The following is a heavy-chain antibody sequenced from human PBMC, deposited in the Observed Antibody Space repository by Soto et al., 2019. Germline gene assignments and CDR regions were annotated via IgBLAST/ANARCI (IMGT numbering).Heavy chain of an antibody. D-gene: IGHD5-18*01. V-gene: IGHV1-58*01. CDR1: GLTFPNSA. Sequence: GASVKVSCKASGLTFPNSAVQWVRQARGQRLEWIGWIVVGSGNTNYAQKFQERVTITRDMSTTTAYMELSSLRSEDTAVYYCATDKGDSYGYGNYWGQGTLVTVSS. CDR3: ATDKGDSYGYGNY. J-gene: IGHJ4*02. CDR2: IVVGSGNT.